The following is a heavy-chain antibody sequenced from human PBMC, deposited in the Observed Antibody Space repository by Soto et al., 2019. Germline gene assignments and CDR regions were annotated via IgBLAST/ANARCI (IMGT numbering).Heavy chain of an antibody. CDR3: ARGLIAEAGTIDP. D-gene: IGHD6-13*01. V-gene: IGHV1-69*13. CDR1: GGTFSSYA. Sequence: SVKVSCKASGGTFSSYAISWVRQAPGQGLEWMGGIIPIFGTANYAQKFQGRVTITADESTSTAYMELSSLRSEDTAVCYCARGLIAEAGTIDPWGQGTLVTVSS. CDR2: IIPIFGTA. J-gene: IGHJ5*02.